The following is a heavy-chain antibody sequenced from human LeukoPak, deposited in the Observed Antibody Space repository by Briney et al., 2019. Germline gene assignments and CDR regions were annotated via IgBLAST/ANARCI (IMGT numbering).Heavy chain of an antibody. CDR3: ARLYGGYGDYYFDY. Sequence: PGGSLRLSCAASGFTFSSNWMYWVRQAPGKGLVWVSRINSDGSSTSYADTVKGRFTISRDNAKNTLYLQMNSLRAEDTAVYYCARLYGGYGDYYFDYWGQGTLVTVSS. CDR2: INSDGSST. J-gene: IGHJ4*02. D-gene: IGHD4-17*01. CDR1: GFTFSSNW. V-gene: IGHV3-74*01.